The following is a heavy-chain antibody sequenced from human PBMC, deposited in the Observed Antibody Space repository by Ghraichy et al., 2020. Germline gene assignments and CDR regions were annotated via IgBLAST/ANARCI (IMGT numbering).Heavy chain of an antibody. V-gene: IGHV3-53*04. CDR3: ARVLHDSSGYYYGRSDAFDI. CDR2: IYSGGST. J-gene: IGHJ3*02. CDR1: GFTVSSNY. Sequence: GGSLRLSCAASGFTVSSNYMSWVRQAPGKGLEWVSVIYSGGSTYYADSVKGRFTISRHNSKNTLYLQMNSLRAEDTAVYYCARVLHDSSGYYYGRSDAFDIWGQGTMVTVSS. D-gene: IGHD3-22*01.